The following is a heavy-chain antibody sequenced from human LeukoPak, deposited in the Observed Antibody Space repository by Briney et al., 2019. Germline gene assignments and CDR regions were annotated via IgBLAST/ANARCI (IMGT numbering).Heavy chain of an antibody. J-gene: IGHJ4*02. D-gene: IGHD2-15*01. CDR2: IYYSGNT. V-gene: IGHV4-39*01. Sequence: PSETLSLTCTVSGGSISSSNYYWAWLRQPPGKGLEWIGSIYYSGNTYYNPSLKSRVTISVDTSKNQFSLKLNSVTAADTAVYYCARRGYCSGGSCYVSYWGQGTLVTVSS. CDR3: ARRGYCSGGSCYVSY. CDR1: GGSISSSNYY.